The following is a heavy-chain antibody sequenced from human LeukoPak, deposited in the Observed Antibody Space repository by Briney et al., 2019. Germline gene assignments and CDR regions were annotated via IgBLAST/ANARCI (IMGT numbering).Heavy chain of an antibody. J-gene: IGHJ4*02. CDR2: IISSSSYI. CDR3: ARDPQYCSGGSCYSFDY. Sequence: PGXSLRLSCAASGFTFSTYSMNWVRQAPGKGLEWVSSIISSSSYIYYADSVKGRFTISRDNAKNSLYLQMNSLRAEDTAVYYCARDPQYCSGGSCYSFDYWGQGTLVTVSS. CDR1: GFTFSTYS. D-gene: IGHD2-15*01. V-gene: IGHV3-21*01.